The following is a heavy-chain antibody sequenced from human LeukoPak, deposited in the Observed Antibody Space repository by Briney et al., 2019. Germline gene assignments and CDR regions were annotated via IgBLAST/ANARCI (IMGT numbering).Heavy chain of an antibody. Sequence: GGSLRLSCAASGFTFSSYSMNWVRQAPGKGLEWVSYISVSTTMIYYADSVKGRFTISRDNAKNSLYLQMNSLRAEDTAVYYCARDDGVYAHPVDYWGQGTLVTVSS. J-gene: IGHJ4*02. D-gene: IGHD5/OR15-5a*01. CDR3: ARDDGVYAHPVDY. CDR2: ISVSTTMI. V-gene: IGHV3-48*04. CDR1: GFTFSSYS.